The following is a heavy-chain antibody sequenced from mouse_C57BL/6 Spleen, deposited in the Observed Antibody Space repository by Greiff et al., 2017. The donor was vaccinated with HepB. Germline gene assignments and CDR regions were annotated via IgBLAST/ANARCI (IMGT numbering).Heavy chain of an antibody. D-gene: IGHD3-3*01. V-gene: IGHV1-43*01. CDR1: GYSFTGYY. Sequence: VQLKESGPELVKPGASVKISCKASGYSFTGYYMHWVKQSSEKSLEWIGEINPSTGGTSYNQKFKGKATLTVDKSSSTAYMQLKSLTSEDSAVYYCALGGWYFDVWGTGTTVTVSS. CDR2: INPSTGGT. CDR3: ALGGWYFDV. J-gene: IGHJ1*03.